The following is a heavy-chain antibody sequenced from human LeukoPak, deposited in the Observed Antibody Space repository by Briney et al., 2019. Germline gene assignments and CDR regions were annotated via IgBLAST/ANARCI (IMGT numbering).Heavy chain of an antibody. J-gene: IGHJ4*01. CDR3: VGGGDWLPEY. D-gene: IGHD3/OR15-3a*01. CDR2: IYYSGST. CDR1: GASVSGKF. V-gene: IGHV4-59*02. Sequence: SETLSLTCTVSGASVSGKFWSWIRHSPGNGLEWIGLIYYSGSTKFNPSLKSRVAMSVDTSNNQFSLSLNSVTTTDTAVYFCVGGGDWLPEYWGHGTQVIVSS.